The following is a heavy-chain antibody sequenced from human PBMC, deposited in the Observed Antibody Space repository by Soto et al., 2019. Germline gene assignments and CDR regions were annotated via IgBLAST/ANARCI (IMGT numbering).Heavy chain of an antibody. V-gene: IGHV3-30*01. CDR2: ISFDGSNK. Sequence: QVQLVESGGGVVQPGRSLRLSCAASGFTFTSYAMHWVRQAPGRGLEWVAFISFDGSNKYYADSVKGRFTISRDNSKNTLYLQMHSLRAKDTDVYYCAIDAGPSCFDYWGQGTLVTVSS. CDR1: GFTFTSYA. J-gene: IGHJ4*02. CDR3: AIDAGPSCFDY.